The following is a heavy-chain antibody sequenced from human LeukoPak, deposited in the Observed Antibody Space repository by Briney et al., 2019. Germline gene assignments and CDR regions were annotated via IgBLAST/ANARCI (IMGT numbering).Heavy chain of an antibody. V-gene: IGHV3-7*01. Sequence: PGGSLRLSCAASGFIFSSYWMSWVRQAPGKGLEWVAKIKQDGSEKYYVDSVKGRFTISRDNAKNSLYLQMNSLRAEDTAVYYCARDHLRGRWGSGFYFDYWGQGTLVTVSS. CDR2: IKQDGSEK. D-gene: IGHD7-27*01. CDR3: ARDHLRGRWGSGFYFDY. CDR1: GFIFSSYW. J-gene: IGHJ4*02.